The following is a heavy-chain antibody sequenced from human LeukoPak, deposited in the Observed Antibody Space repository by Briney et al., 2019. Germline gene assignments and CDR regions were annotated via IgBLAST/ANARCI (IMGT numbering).Heavy chain of an antibody. Sequence: SETLSLTCAVYGGSFSGYYWSWIRQPPGKGLEWIGEINHSGSTNYNPSLKSRVTISVDTSKNQFSLKLSSVTAADTAVYYCARQSRFRYFDYWGQGTLVTVSS. V-gene: IGHV4-34*01. CDR3: ARQSRFRYFDY. J-gene: IGHJ4*02. CDR1: GGSFSGYY. CDR2: INHSGST.